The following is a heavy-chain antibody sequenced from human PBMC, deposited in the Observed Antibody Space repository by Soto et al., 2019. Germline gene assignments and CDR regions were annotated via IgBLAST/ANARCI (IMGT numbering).Heavy chain of an antibody. Sequence: ASVKVSCKASGYTFTSYDINWVRQATGQGLEWMGWMNPNSGNTGYAQKFQGRVTMTRNTSISTAYMELSSLRSEDTAVYYCASQKGTTYYYYGMDVWGQGTTVTAP. V-gene: IGHV1-8*01. J-gene: IGHJ6*02. CDR1: GYTFTSYD. D-gene: IGHD1-7*01. CDR3: ASQKGTTYYYYGMDV. CDR2: MNPNSGNT.